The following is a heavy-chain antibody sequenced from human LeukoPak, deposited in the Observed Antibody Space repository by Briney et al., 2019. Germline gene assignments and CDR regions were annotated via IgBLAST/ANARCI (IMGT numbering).Heavy chain of an antibody. CDR3: AREGELNYSNLHDTEYFDY. J-gene: IGHJ4*02. CDR1: GYTFTSYG. V-gene: IGHV1-18*01. D-gene: IGHD4-11*01. CDR2: ISAYNGNT. Sequence: ASVKVSCKASGYTFTSYGISWVRQAPGQGLEWMGWISAYNGNTNYAQKLQGRVTMTTDTSTSIAYMELRSLRSDDTAVYYCAREGELNYSNLHDTEYFDYWGQGTLVTVSS.